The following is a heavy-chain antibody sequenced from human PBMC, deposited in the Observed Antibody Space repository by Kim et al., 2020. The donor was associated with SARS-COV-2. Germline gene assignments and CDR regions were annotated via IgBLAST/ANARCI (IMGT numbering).Heavy chain of an antibody. Sequence: GGSLRLSCAASGFTFNNAWMSWVRQAPGKGLEWVGRIKSKADGRTTDYAAPVKGRFTISRDDSYNTLSLQMNSLKTEDTAVYFCTTVTTVTYVDYWGQGTLVTVSS. D-gene: IGHD4-17*01. CDR1: GFTFNNAW. CDR2: IKSKADGRTT. V-gene: IGHV3-15*01. CDR3: TTVTTVTYVDY. J-gene: IGHJ4*02.